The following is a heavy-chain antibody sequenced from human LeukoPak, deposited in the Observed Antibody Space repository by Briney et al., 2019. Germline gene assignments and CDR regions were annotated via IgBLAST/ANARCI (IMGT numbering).Heavy chain of an antibody. CDR2: IRYDGSNK. CDR1: GFTFSSYG. J-gene: IGHJ4*02. Sequence: PGGSLRLSCAASGFTFSSYGMHWVRQAPGKGLEWVAFIRYDGSNKYYADSVEGRFTISRDNSKDTLYLQMNSLRAEDTAVYYCAKDAGYYGSGSYYKPCYFDYWGQGTLVTVSS. V-gene: IGHV3-30*02. CDR3: AKDAGYYGSGSYYKPCYFDY. D-gene: IGHD3-10*01.